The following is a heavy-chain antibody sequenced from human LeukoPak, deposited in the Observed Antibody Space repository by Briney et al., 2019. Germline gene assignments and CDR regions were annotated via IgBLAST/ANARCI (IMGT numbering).Heavy chain of an antibody. Sequence: PSETLSLTCIVSGGSISSYYWSWIRQPPGKGLEWIGYIYYSGSTNYNPSLKNRVTISVDTSKNQFSLKLSSVTAADTAVYYCARDSVGSSNTYYFDYWGQGTLVTVSS. CDR1: GGSISSYY. CDR3: ARDSVGSSNTYYFDY. J-gene: IGHJ4*02. CDR2: IYYSGST. D-gene: IGHD2-2*01. V-gene: IGHV4-59*01.